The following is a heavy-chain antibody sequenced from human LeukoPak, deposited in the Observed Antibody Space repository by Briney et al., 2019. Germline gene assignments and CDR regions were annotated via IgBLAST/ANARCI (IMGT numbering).Heavy chain of an antibody. CDR2: IIPIFGTA. CDR1: GGTFSSYA. V-gene: IGHV1-69*05. CDR3: ATLKRGGYYYYYMDV. J-gene: IGHJ6*03. Sequence: SVKVSCKASGGTFSSYAISWVRQAPGQGLEWMGGIIPIFGTANYAQKFQGRVTITTDESTSTAYMELSSLRSEDTVVYYRATLKRGGYYYYYMDVWGKGTTVTVSS. D-gene: IGHD3-10*01.